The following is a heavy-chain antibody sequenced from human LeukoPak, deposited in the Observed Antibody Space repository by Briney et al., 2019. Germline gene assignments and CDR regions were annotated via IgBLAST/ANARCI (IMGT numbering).Heavy chain of an antibody. V-gene: IGHV3-21*01. CDR1: GFTFSSYS. CDR2: ISSSSSYI. Sequence: GGSLRLSCAASGFTFSSYSMNWVRQAPGKGLEWVSSISSSSSYIYYADSVKGRFTISRDNAKNSLYLQMNSLRAEDTAVYYCAKGMEYQPSNYYYYYMDVWGKGTTVTVSS. CDR3: AKGMEYQPSNYYYYYMDV. J-gene: IGHJ6*03. D-gene: IGHD2-2*01.